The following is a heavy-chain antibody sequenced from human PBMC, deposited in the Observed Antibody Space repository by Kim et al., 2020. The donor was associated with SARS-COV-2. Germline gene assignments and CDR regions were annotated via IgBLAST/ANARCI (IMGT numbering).Heavy chain of an antibody. CDR3: ATEGGTSGRCGYFDY. Sequence: GGSLRLSCVTSGLYVIHWVRQAPGKGLEWVAAMSFDGFSKYFADSVNGRFTISRDDSKNTVWLQLNNLRDEDSAMYYWATEGGTSGRCGYFDYWSQGTL. V-gene: IGHV3-30*04. J-gene: IGHJ4*02. CDR1: GLYV. D-gene: IGHD5-12*01. CDR2: MSFDGFSK.